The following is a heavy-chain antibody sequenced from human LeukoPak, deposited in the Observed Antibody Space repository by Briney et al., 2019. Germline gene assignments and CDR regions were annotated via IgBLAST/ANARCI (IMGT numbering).Heavy chain of an antibody. J-gene: IGHJ5*02. CDR2: MNPNSGNT. V-gene: IGHV1-8*01. CDR3: ARVRGVTIFGVEKYNWFDP. CDR1: GYTFTSYD. D-gene: IGHD3-3*01. Sequence: ASVTVSCTASGYTFTSYDINWVRQATGQGLEWMGWMNPNSGNTSYALKFQGRVSITRDTSMSTAYMELSSLTSEDTAVYYCARVRGVTIFGVEKYNWFDPWGQGTLVTVSS.